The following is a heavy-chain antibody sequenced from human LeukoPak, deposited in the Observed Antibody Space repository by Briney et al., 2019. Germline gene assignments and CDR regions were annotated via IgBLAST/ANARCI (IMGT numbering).Heavy chain of an antibody. D-gene: IGHD4-17*01. V-gene: IGHV1-2*02. Sequence: ASVKVSCKASGYTFTGYYMHWVRQAPGQGLELMGWINPNSGGTNYAQKFQGRVTMTRDTSISTAYMELSRLRSDDTAVYYCARSITVTNAFDIWGQGTMVTVSS. CDR3: ARSITVTNAFDI. CDR2: INPNSGGT. CDR1: GYTFTGYY. J-gene: IGHJ3*02.